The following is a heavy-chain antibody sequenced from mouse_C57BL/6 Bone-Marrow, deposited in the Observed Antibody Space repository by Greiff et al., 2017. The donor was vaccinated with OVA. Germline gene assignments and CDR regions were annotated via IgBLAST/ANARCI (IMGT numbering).Heavy chain of an antibody. Sequence: VKLMESGAELVKPGASVKLSCKASGYTFTEYTIHWVKQRSGQGLEWIGWFYPGSGSIKYNEKFKDKATLTADKSSSTVYMELSRLTSEDSAVYFCARHGSTMVTTTDWYFDVWGTGTTVTVSS. CDR1: GYTFTEYT. V-gene: IGHV1-62-2*01. CDR2: FYPGSGSI. J-gene: IGHJ1*03. CDR3: ARHGSTMVTTTDWYFDV. D-gene: IGHD2-2*01.